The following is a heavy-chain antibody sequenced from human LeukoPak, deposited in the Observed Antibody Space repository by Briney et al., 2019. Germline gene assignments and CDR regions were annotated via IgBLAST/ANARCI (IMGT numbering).Heavy chain of an antibody. CDR1: GFTFSSYS. CDR3: GPAHIVGATT. J-gene: IGHJ5*02. D-gene: IGHD1-26*01. CDR2: ISSSSSYI. V-gene: IGHV3-21*01. Sequence: SGGSLRLSCAASGFTFSSYSMNWVRQAPGKGLEWVSSISSSSSYIYYADSVKGRFTISRDNAKNSLYPQMNSLRAEDTAVYYCGPAHIVGATTWGQGTLVTVSS.